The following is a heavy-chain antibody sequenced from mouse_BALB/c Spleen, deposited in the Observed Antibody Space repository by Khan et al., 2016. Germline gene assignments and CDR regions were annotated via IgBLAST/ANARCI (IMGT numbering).Heavy chain of an antibody. J-gene: IGHJ3*01. CDR1: GFSLSTSGMG. CDR2: IYWDDDK. V-gene: IGHV8-12*01. CDR3: AADDSFAD. Sequence: QVTLKESGPGILQPSQTLSLTCSFSGFSLSTSGMGVSWIRQPSGKGLEWLAHIYWDDDKRYNPSLKSRLTIPTDTSSNQVFLKITSVDTAETATCYCAADDSFADMGQGTLVTVSA. D-gene: IGHD2-13*01.